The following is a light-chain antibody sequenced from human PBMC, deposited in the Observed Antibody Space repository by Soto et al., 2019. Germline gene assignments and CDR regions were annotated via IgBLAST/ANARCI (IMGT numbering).Light chain of an antibody. Sequence: QSALTQPASVSGSPGQSITISCTGTTSDVGRYNYVSWHQQHPGKAPKLLIFDVSNLPSGVSDRFSGSKSGNTASLTISGLQDEDEADYYCNSYTTGTTLVFGVGTKLTVL. CDR3: NSYTTGTTLV. CDR2: DVS. CDR1: TSDVGRYNY. V-gene: IGLV2-14*01. J-gene: IGLJ3*02.